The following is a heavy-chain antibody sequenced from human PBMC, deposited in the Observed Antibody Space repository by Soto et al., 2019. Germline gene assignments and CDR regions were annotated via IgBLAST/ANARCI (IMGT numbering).Heavy chain of an antibody. CDR1: GASISSYY. CDR3: ARVPFVGYFDWLDP. D-gene: IGHD3-9*01. V-gene: IGHV4-59*01. Sequence: SETLSLTCSVYGASISSYYWTWIRQPPGGGLEWIGYMHHTQGTNDNPSLRGRVHMSIDTSMNQFSLRLTSVTAADTAVYYCARVPFVGYFDWLDPWGHGTLVTVSS. CDR2: MHHTQGT. J-gene: IGHJ5*02.